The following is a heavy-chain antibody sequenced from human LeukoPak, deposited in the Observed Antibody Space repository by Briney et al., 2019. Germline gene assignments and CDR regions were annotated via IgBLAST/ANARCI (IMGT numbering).Heavy chain of an antibody. V-gene: IGHV3-23*01. CDR1: SGFA. CDR2: INGRGDDT. J-gene: IGHJ4*02. CDR3: AKGPRESSSFFDS. Sequence: PGGSLRLSCAAFSGFAMSWVRQAPGKRLEWVSAINGRGDDTYYPDSVKGRFTISRDNSNNTLYLQMNSLRADDTAVYYCAKGPRESSSFFDSWGQGIPVTVSS.